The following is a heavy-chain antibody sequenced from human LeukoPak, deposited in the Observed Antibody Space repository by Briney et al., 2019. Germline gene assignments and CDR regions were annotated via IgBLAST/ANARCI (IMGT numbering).Heavy chain of an antibody. D-gene: IGHD1-7*01. Sequence: GESLKISCQGSGYSFSNYWIGWVRQMSGKGLEWMGSIYVADSDTRYSPSFQGQVTFSADKSISTAYLQWSSLKASDTAIYYCARLQSLLGTIIDFDYWGQGTLVTVSA. V-gene: IGHV5-51*01. CDR2: IYVADSDT. CDR3: ARLQSLLGTIIDFDY. J-gene: IGHJ4*02. CDR1: GYSFSNYW.